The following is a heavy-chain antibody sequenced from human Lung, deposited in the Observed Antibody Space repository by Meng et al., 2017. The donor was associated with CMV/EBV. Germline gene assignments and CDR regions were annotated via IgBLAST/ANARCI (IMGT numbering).Heavy chain of an antibody. CDR1: ASSINFYKYC. Sequence: QLQPADPGEEELTPVHSLTVSVMASSINFYKYCMTWVRQSPGKGLEWIGLTNNNGNTIYSPSLCRRSTTSIYTPSSQFFLMLATVMAADTAVDYCAGGRRHWDGSENFDFWGQGTLVTVSS. V-gene: IGHV4-30-4*01. J-gene: IGHJ4*02. CDR2: TNNNGNT. D-gene: IGHD3-10*01. CDR3: AGGRRHWDGSENFDF.